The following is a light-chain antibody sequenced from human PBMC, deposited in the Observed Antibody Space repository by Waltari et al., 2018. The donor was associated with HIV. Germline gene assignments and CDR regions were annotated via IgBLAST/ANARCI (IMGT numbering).Light chain of an antibody. CDR3: CSYAGSNTYL. Sequence: QSALTQPASVSGFPGQSITISCTGSSSDFGSYNYLSWYQQPPGKAPKLLIYDVSKRPSGVSNRFSGSKSGNTASLTISGLQAEDEADYYCCSYAGSNTYLFGTGTEVTVL. CDR1: SSDFGSYNY. J-gene: IGLJ1*01. CDR2: DVS. V-gene: IGLV2-23*02.